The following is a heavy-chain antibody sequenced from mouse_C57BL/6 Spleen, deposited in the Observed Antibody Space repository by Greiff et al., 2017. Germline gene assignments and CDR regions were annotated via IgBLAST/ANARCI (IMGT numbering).Heavy chain of an antibody. Sequence: EVPRVESGPELVKPGASVKMSCKASGYTFTDYTMHWVKQSHGKRLEWIGYINPNNGDTSYNQKFQGKATLTANKSSSNAYMELRSLTSEDSAVYYCARRHYDGSSYYFGYWGKGTTLTGAS. D-gene: IGHD1-1*01. J-gene: IGHJ2*01. CDR3: ARRHYDGSSYYFGY. CDR2: INPNNGDT. V-gene: IGHV1-22*01. CDR1: GYTFTDYT.